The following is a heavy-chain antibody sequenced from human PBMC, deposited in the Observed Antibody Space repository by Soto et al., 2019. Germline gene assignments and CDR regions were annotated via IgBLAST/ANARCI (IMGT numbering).Heavy chain of an antibody. V-gene: IGHV3-23*01. CDR2: IHGGGNSA. J-gene: IGHJ4*02. D-gene: IGHD4-17*01. CDR3: AKNRRRVTTSWHFDY. Sequence: EVQLLESGGNLVQPGRSLRLSSAASGFTFSGYAMSWVRQAPGKRLEWVSVIHGGGNSAYYADSVKGRFTISRDNSKKTLYLQMSSLRRADTAVYYCAKNRRRVTTSWHFDYWGEGTLVTVSS. CDR1: GFTFSGYA.